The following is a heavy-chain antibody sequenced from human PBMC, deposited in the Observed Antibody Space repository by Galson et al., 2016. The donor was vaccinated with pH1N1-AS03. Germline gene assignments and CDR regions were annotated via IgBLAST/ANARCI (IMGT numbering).Heavy chain of an antibody. CDR3: ARDRRDCSGGSCSQDGWFDP. Sequence: ETLSLTCTVSGGSISSGNYLWNWIRQAPGKGLEWIATVSARGTTYHNPSLDSRLTISLDTSKNHFSLTLTSVTAADTALYYCARDRRDCSGGSCSQDGWFDPWGQGTLVVVSS. CDR2: VSARGTT. V-gene: IGHV4-39*07. D-gene: IGHD2-15*01. J-gene: IGHJ5*02. CDR1: GGSISSGNYL.